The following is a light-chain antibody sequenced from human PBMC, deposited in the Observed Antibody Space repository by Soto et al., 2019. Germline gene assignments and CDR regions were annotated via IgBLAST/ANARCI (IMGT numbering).Light chain of an antibody. CDR3: LQYDKWPPT. Sequence: EIVMTQSPATPSASPGERATLSCRASQSISSKLAWYQQRPGQAPRLLIFDASTRATGVPVRFRGSGPGTDFTLAISGLQSEDFAVYRCLQYDKWPPTFGGGTKVDIK. J-gene: IGKJ4*01. CDR1: QSISSK. CDR2: DAS. V-gene: IGKV3-15*01.